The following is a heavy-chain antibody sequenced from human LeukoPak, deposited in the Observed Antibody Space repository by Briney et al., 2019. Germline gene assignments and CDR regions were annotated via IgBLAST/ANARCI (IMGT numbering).Heavy chain of an antibody. J-gene: IGHJ5*02. CDR1: GGSISSYY. D-gene: IGHD4-17*01. V-gene: IGHV4-59*01. CDR2: IYYSGST. CDR3: ARDDYGDYIFDP. Sequence: SETLSLTCTVSGGSISSYYWSWIRQPPGKGLEWIGYIYYSGSTNYNPSLKSRATISVDTSKNQFSLKLSSVTAADTAVYYCARDDYGDYIFDPWGQGTLVTVSS.